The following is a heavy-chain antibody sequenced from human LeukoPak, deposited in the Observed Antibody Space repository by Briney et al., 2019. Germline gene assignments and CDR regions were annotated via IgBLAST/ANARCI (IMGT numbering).Heavy chain of an antibody. J-gene: IGHJ4*02. D-gene: IGHD2-2*03. Sequence: SETLSLTCTVSGGSISSSSYYWGWIRHPPGKGLEWIGGIYYSGSTYYNPSLKSRVNISVDTSKNHFSLKLSSAAAADTAVYYCARGYRWISNYFDYWGQGTLVTVSS. CDR3: ARGYRWISNYFDY. V-gene: IGHV4-39*02. CDR2: IYYSGST. CDR1: GGSISSSSYY.